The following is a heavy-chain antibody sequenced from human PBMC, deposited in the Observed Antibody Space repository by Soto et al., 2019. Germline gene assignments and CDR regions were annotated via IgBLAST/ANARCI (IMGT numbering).Heavy chain of an antibody. CDR1: VDSISSSNW. V-gene: IGHV4-4*02. D-gene: IGHD6-13*01. CDR2: IYHTVIT. J-gene: IGHJ6*02. CDR3: ASPRAAAGPGGTYYYYYGMDV. Sequence: SETLSLTCAVSVDSISSSNWWTCVRQPPGKGLERIGDIYHTVITNYNPSLKSRVTILVDKSKNQFSLKLTSVTAADTAMYYCASPRAAAGPGGTYYYYYGMDVWGQGTTVTVSS.